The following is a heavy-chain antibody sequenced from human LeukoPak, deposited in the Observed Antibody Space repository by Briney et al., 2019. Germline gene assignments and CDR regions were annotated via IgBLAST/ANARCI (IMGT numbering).Heavy chain of an antibody. CDR2: INHSGST. D-gene: IGHD3-22*01. V-gene: IGHV4-34*01. J-gene: IGHJ4*02. Sequence: GSLRLSCAASGFTFSSYSMNWVRQPPGKGLEWIGEINHSGSTNYNPSLKSRVTISVDTSTNQFSLKLSSVTAADTAVYYCARADYYDSSVFDYWGQGTLVTVSS. CDR3: ARADYYDSSVFDY. CDR1: GFTFSSYS.